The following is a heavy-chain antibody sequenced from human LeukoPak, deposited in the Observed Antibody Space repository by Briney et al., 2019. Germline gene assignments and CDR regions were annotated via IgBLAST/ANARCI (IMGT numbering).Heavy chain of an antibody. CDR3: ARGGVTYNWNDVFGV. Sequence: ASVKVSCKASGYTFTGYYIHWVRQAPGQGLEWMGWINPDSGATNYAQKFQGRVTMTRDTSISTAYVEVSRLRSDDTAVHYCARGGVTYNWNDVFGVWGQGTLVTVSS. CDR1: GYTFTGYY. D-gene: IGHD1-1*01. CDR2: INPDSGAT. J-gene: IGHJ4*02. V-gene: IGHV1-2*02.